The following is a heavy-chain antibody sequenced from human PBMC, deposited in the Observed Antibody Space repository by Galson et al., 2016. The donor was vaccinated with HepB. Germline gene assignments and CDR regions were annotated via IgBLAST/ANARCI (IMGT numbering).Heavy chain of an antibody. CDR3: AKDSHSSGWNY. CDR1: GFTFSTYD. D-gene: IGHD6-19*01. Sequence: SLRLSCAAPGFTFSTYDMHWVRQAPGKGLEGVAVISYDGSKIYYADSVKGRFSISRDNSKNTLYLQMNSLRAEDTAVYYCAKDSHSSGWNYWGQGTLVTVSS. V-gene: IGHV3-30*18. CDR2: ISYDGSKI. J-gene: IGHJ4*02.